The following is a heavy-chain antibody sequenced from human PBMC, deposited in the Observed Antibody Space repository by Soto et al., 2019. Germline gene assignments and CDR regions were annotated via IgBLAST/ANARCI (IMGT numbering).Heavy chain of an antibody. CDR1: GGTFGSYA. CDR2: IIPITATA. D-gene: IGHD2-2*01. Sequence: QVQLVQSGAEVKKPGSSVKVSCKASGGTFGSYAISWVRQAPGQGLEWMGGIIPITATANYAQKFQGRVTITADESTSTASMQLSRLRPEDTAVYYCARAQGSTTSLEIYYYYYYGMEVWGQGTTVSVSS. J-gene: IGHJ6*02. V-gene: IGHV1-69*01. CDR3: ARAQGSTTSLEIYYYYYYGMEV.